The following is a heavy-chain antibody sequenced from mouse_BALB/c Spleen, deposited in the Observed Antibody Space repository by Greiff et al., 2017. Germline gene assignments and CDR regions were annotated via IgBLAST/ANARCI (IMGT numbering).Heavy chain of an antibody. D-gene: IGHD1-1*01. CDR1: GYSFTGYF. Sequence: VQLQQSGPELAKPGASVKISCKASGYSFTGYFMNWVMQSHGKSLEWIGRINPYNGDTFYNQKFKGKATLTVDKSSSTAHMELRSLASEDSAVYYCARWRSNWYFDVWGAGTTVTVSS. J-gene: IGHJ1*01. V-gene: IGHV1-20*02. CDR3: ARWRSNWYFDV. CDR2: INPYNGDT.